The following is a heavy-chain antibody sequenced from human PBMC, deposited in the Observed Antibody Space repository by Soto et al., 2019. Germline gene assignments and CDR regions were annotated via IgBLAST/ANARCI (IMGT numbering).Heavy chain of an antibody. CDR3: ARGPYYDILTGYYPPFDY. V-gene: IGHV4-61*01. D-gene: IGHD3-9*01. CDR2: IYYSGST. Sequence: PXETLCLTCPVAGCSVRSGSYYWSWIRQPPGKGLEWIGYIYYSGSTNYNPSLKSRVTISVDTSKNQFSLKLSSVTAADTAVYYCARGPYYDILTGYYPPFDYWGQGTLVTVSS. J-gene: IGHJ4*02. CDR1: GCSVRSGSYY.